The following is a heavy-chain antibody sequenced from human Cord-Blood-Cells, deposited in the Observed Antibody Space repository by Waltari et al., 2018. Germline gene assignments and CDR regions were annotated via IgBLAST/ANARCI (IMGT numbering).Heavy chain of an antibody. Sequence: QVQLVQSGAEVKKPGASVKVSCKASGYTFTGYYMHWVRQAPGQGLEWRGWSNPNSGGKNYAQKFQGWVTRTRDTSISTAYMGRSRLRSHDTAVYYCARGGLLRFLEWLFDYWGQGTLVTVSS. D-gene: IGHD3-3*01. J-gene: IGHJ4*02. CDR1: GYTFTGYY. V-gene: IGHV1-2*04. CDR3: ARGGLLRFLEWLFDY. CDR2: SNPNSGGK.